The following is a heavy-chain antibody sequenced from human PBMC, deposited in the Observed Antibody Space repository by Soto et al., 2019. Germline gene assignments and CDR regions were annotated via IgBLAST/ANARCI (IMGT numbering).Heavy chain of an antibody. CDR1: GGTSSSYA. CDR2: IIPIFGTA. V-gene: IGHV1-69*13. CDR3: ARARYCTNGVCPFDY. J-gene: IGHJ4*02. D-gene: IGHD2-8*01. Sequence: SVKVSCKASGGTSSSYAISWVRQAPGQGLEWMGGIIPIFGTANYAQKFQGRVTITADESTSTAYMELGSLRSEDTAVYYCARARYCTNGVCPFDYWGQGTLVTVSS.